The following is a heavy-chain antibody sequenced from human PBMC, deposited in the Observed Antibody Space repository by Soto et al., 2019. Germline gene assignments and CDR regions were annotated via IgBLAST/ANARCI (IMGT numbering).Heavy chain of an antibody. CDR2: ISGSGGST. CDR1: GFTFSSYA. Sequence: GGSLRLSCAASGFTFSSYAMSWVRQAPGKGLEWVSAISGSGGSTYYADSVKGRFTISRDNSKNTLYLQMNSLRAEDTAVYYFAKYIGPQRGYFDYWGQGSPVTGSS. D-gene: IGHD1-1*01. V-gene: IGHV3-23*01. CDR3: AKYIGPQRGYFDY. J-gene: IGHJ4*02.